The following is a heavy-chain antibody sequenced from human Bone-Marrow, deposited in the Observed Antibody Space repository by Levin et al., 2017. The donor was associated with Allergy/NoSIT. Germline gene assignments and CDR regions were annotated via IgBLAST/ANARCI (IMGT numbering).Heavy chain of an antibody. D-gene: IGHD2-15*01. CDR1: GGSISSSTYY. CDR2: IYYTGRT. Sequence: PSETLSLTCTVSGGSISSSTYYWGWIRQPPGKSLEWIGNIYYTGRTYYNPSLKSRATLSVDTSKNQFSLRLNSVTATDTAVYYCAKLLITGAAEMKGRPDYWGRGTLVTVSS. CDR3: AKLLITGAAEMKGRPDY. J-gene: IGHJ4*02. V-gene: IGHV4-39*01.